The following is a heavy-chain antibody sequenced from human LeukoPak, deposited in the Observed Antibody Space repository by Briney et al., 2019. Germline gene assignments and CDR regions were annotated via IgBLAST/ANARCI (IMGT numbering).Heavy chain of an antibody. Sequence: GGSLRLSCAASGFPFSGYGMHWVRQAPGKGLEWVAVAYGDGSSQYYADSVKGRFTISRDNAKNSLYLQMNSLRAEDTAVYYCARVVENFDYWGQGTLVTVSS. CDR2: AYGDGSSQ. D-gene: IGHD2-15*01. J-gene: IGHJ4*02. CDR1: GFPFSGYG. V-gene: IGHV3-33*01. CDR3: ARVVENFDY.